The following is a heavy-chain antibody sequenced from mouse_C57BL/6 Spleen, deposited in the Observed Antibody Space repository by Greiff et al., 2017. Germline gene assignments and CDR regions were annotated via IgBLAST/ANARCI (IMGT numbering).Heavy chain of an antibody. CDR1: GYTFTDYY. V-gene: IGHV1-76*01. CDR2: INPGSGNT. Sequence: VQLLESGAELARPGASVKLSCKASGYTFTDYYINWVKQRPGQGLEWIAKINPGSGNTYYNEKFKGKATLTAEKSSSTAYMQLSSLTSEDSAVYYCAREGNDYVDYWGQGTTLTVSS. J-gene: IGHJ2*01. CDR3: AREGNDYVDY.